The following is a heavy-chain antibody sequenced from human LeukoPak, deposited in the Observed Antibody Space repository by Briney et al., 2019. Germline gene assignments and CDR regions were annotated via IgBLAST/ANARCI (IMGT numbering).Heavy chain of an antibody. CDR1: GYTFTAYS. CDR3: ARDGEVRQGHCSTTSCPVDY. J-gene: IGHJ4*02. V-gene: IGHV1-2*02. CDR2: INPNSGDT. D-gene: IGHD2-2*01. Sequence: ASVKVSCKASGYTFTAYSMHWVRQAPGQGLEYMGWINPNSGDTNYAQKFQGRVTMTRDTSMSTAYMELSGLRFDDTAAYYCARDGEVRQGHCSTTSCPVDYWGQGTLITVSS.